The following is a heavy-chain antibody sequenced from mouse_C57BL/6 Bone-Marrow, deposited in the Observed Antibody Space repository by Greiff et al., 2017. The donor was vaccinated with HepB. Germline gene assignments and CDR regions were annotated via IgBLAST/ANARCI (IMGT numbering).Heavy chain of an antibody. Sequence: QVQLQQPGAELVKPGASVKVSCKASGYTFTSYWMHWVKQRPGQGLEWIGRIHPSDSDTNYNQKFKGKATLTVDKSSSTAYMQLSSLTSEDSAVYYCAMAGYGSSITWFAYWGQGTLVTVSA. D-gene: IGHD1-1*01. J-gene: IGHJ3*01. CDR1: GYTFTSYW. CDR2: IHPSDSDT. V-gene: IGHV1-74*01. CDR3: AMAGYGSSITWFAY.